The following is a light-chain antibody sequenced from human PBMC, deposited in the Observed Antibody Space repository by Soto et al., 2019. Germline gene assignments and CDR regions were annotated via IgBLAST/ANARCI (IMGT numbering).Light chain of an antibody. CDR2: GAS. Sequence: IVMTQSPGTLSVTQGERATLSCRASQNIGKKLAWYQQKPGQAPRLLLYGASTRATGIPARISGSGSGTEFTLTISSLQPEDFAVYYCPQYDNWPPWTFGQGTKVDI. CDR1: QNIGKK. V-gene: IGKV3-15*01. J-gene: IGKJ1*01. CDR3: PQYDNWPPWT.